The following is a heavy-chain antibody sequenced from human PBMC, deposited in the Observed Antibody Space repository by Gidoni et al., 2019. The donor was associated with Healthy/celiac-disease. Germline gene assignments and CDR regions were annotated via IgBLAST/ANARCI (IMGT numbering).Heavy chain of an antibody. CDR2: ISYDGSNK. V-gene: IGHV3-30*18. D-gene: IGHD3-10*01. CDR1: GFTFSSSG. CDR3: AKAMVRGVKYYYYYYMDV. J-gene: IGHJ6*03. Sequence: QVQLVEPGGGVVQPGRSLRLSCAASGFTFSSSGMHWVRQPPGKGLEWVAVISYDGSNKYYADSVKGRFTISRDNSKNTLYLQMNSLRAEDTAVYYCAKAMVRGVKYYYYYYMDVWGKGTTVTVSS.